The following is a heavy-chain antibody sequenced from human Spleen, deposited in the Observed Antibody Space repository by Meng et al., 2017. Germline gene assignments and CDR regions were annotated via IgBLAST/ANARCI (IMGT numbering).Heavy chain of an antibody. CDR1: GFTFNSYW. D-gene: IGHD3-16*01. J-gene: IGHJ4*02. CDR3: ARDLGLRGIKDY. Sequence: EVQLVESGGGLVQPGGSLRLSCAASGFTFNSYWMHWVRQAPGKGLVWVSSIGGSGDTTYYGDSVKGRFTISRDNSKNTVYLQMNSLRAEDTALYYCARDLGLRGIKDYWGQGTLVTVSS. CDR2: IGGSGDTT. V-gene: IGHV3-74*01.